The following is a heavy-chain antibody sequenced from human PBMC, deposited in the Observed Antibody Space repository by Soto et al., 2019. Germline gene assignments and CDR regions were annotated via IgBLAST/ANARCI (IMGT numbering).Heavy chain of an antibody. CDR1: GFTFDDYA. J-gene: IGHJ3*02. D-gene: IGHD2-2*01. CDR2: ISWNSGSI. V-gene: IGHV3-9*01. Sequence: PGGSLRLSCAASGFTFDDYAMHWVRQAPGKGLEWVSGISWNSGSIDYADSVKGRFTISRDNAKNSLFLQMNSLRAEDTALYYCAKDLGYQLPPDAFHIWGQGTMVTVSS. CDR3: AKDLGYQLPPDAFHI.